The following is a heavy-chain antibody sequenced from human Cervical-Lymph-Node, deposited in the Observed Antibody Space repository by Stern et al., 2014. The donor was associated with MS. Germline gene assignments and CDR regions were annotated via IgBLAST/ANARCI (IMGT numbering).Heavy chain of an antibody. CDR3: ARDSSQTIFGVLIPGGLDF. V-gene: IGHV4-31*03. CDR1: GGSISSGSFY. Sequence: QVQLQESGPGLVKPSQTLSLTCTVSGGSISSGSFYWNWIRQHPGKGLEWIGYIYYSGSTYYNPSLKSRVTISVDTSKNQFSLKLSSVTAADTAVYYCARDSSQTIFGVLIPGGLDFWGQGALVTVSS. CDR2: IYYSGST. D-gene: IGHD3-3*01. J-gene: IGHJ4*02.